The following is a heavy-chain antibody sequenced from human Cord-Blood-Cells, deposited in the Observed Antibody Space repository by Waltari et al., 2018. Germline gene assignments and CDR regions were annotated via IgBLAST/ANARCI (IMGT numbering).Heavy chain of an antibody. CDR3: ARTSRAFDI. V-gene: IGHV4-30-4*01. CDR2: IYYSGST. Sequence: QPPGKGLEWIGYIYYSGSTYYNPSLKSRVTISVDTSKNQSSLKLSSVTAADTAVYYCARTSRAFDIWGQGTMVTVSS. J-gene: IGHJ3*02.